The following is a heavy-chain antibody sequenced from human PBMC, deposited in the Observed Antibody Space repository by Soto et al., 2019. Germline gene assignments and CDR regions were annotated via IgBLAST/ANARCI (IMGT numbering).Heavy chain of an antibody. V-gene: IGHV4-31*03. CDR2: IYYSGST. D-gene: IGHD5-18*01. J-gene: IGHJ4*02. Sequence: QVQLQESGPGLVKPSQTLSLTCTVSGGSISSGGYYWSWIRQHPGKGLEWIGYIYYSGSTYYNPSLKSXXTXSXXTSKNQCSLKLSSVTAADTAVYYCARDLGAAMVDYWGQGTLVTVSS. CDR3: ARDLGAAMVDY. CDR1: GGSISSGGYY.